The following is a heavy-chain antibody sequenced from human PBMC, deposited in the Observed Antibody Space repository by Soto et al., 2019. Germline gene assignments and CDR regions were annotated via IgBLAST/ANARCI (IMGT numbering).Heavy chain of an antibody. D-gene: IGHD1-1*01. Sequence: QEQLVESGGGVVQPGRSLRLSCVASRFTFNSYGMHWVRQSPGKGLEWLAVISFDGTKKYHAESVLGRFTISRDNSKSTLFLQMNSLRVEDTAVYYCATWHEREHAYDVWGQGTTVTVSS. J-gene: IGHJ3*01. CDR1: RFTFNSYG. CDR3: ATWHEREHAYDV. CDR2: ISFDGTKK. V-gene: IGHV3-30*03.